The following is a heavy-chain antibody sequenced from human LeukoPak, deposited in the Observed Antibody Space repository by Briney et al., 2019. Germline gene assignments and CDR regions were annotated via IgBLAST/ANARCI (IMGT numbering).Heavy chain of an antibody. CDR3: AREDGYNLGYFDY. D-gene: IGHD5-24*01. CDR2: IYYSGST. CDR1: GGSISRYY. Sequence: SETLSLTYTVSGGSISRYYWCWIRQPPGKGLEWIGYIYYSGSTNYNPSLKSRVTISVDTSKNQFSLKLSSVTAADTAVYYCAREDGYNLGYFDYWGQGTLVTVSS. V-gene: IGHV4-59*01. J-gene: IGHJ4*02.